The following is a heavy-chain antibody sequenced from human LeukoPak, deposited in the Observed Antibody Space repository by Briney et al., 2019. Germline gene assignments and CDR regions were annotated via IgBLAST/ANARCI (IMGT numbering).Heavy chain of an antibody. CDR2: IYTSGST. CDR3: ARGTETSPLLIAAARKTSYYYYYYMDV. CDR1: GGSISSGSYY. D-gene: IGHD6-13*01. Sequence: SETLSLTCTVSGGSISSGSYYWSWIRQPAGKGLEWIGRIYTSGSTNYNPSLKSRVTISVDTSKNQFSLKLSSVTAADTAVYYCARGTETSPLLIAAARKTSYYYYYYMDVWGKGTTVTVSS. V-gene: IGHV4-61*02. J-gene: IGHJ6*03.